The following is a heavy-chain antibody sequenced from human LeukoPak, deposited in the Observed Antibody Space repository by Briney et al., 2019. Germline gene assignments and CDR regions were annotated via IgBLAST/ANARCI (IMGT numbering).Heavy chain of an antibody. CDR2: FDSEDGEI. V-gene: IGHV1-24*01. Sequence: ASVTVSCKVSGYTLSDLSMHWVRQAPGKGLEWMGGFDSEDGEIIYAQKFQGRVTMTEDTSTDTAYMELGSLRSEDTAVYYCATLYSNSFTLPHDAFDLWGQGTMVTVS. D-gene: IGHD2-15*01. J-gene: IGHJ3*01. CDR3: ATLYSNSFTLPHDAFDL. CDR1: GYTLSDLS.